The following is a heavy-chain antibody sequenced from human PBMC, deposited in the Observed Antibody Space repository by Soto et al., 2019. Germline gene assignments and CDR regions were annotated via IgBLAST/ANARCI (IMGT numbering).Heavy chain of an antibody. CDR3: AKPMTTVTTAAFDY. Sequence: XGSLRLSCAAAGFTFSNYVMTWVRQAPGKGLEWVSAISGSGGSTYYADSVKGRFTISRDNSKNTLYLQMDSLRAEDTAVYYCAKPMTTVTTAAFDYWGQGTLVTVSS. CDR2: ISGSGGST. J-gene: IGHJ4*02. V-gene: IGHV3-23*01. CDR1: GFTFSNYV. D-gene: IGHD4-17*01.